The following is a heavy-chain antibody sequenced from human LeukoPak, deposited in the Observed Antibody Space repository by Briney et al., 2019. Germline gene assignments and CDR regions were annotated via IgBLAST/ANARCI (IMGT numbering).Heavy chain of an antibody. CDR2: MNPNSGNT. D-gene: IGHD1-26*01. CDR3: ARGVAQWELLY. CDR1: GYTFTSYD. V-gene: IGHV1-8*01. J-gene: IGHJ4*02. Sequence: ASVKVSCKASGYTFTSYDISWVRPATGQGLEWMGWMNPNSGNTGYAQKFQGRVTMTRNTSIRTAYMELSSLRSEDTAVYYCARGVAQWELLYWGQGTLVTVSS.